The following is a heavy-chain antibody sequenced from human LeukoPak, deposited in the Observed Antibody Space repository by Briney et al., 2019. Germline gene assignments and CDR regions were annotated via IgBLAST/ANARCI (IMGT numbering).Heavy chain of an antibody. CDR2: IYYSGST. CDR1: GGSISSYY. D-gene: IGHD4-17*01. CDR3: ARVGERGTHYGDLYYFDY. Sequence: SETLSLTCTVSGGSISSYYWSWIRQPPGKGLEWIGYIYYSGSTNYNPSLKSRVTISVDTSKNQFSLKLSSVTAADTAVYYCARVGERGTHYGDLYYFDYWGQGTPVTVSS. V-gene: IGHV4-59*01. J-gene: IGHJ4*02.